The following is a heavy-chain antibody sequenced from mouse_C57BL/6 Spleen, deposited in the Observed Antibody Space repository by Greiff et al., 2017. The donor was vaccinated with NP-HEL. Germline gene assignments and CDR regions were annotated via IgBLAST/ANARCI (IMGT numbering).Heavy chain of an antibody. Sequence: EVQLQQSGPELVKPGASVKISCKASGYTFTDYYMNWVKQSHGKSLEWIGDINPNNGGTSYNQKFKGKATLTVDKSSSTAYMELRSLTSEDSAVYYCARRVGLYDGYPWYFDVWGTGTTVTVSS. J-gene: IGHJ1*03. CDR1: GYTFTDYY. D-gene: IGHD2-3*01. CDR2: INPNNGGT. V-gene: IGHV1-26*01. CDR3: ARRVGLYDGYPWYFDV.